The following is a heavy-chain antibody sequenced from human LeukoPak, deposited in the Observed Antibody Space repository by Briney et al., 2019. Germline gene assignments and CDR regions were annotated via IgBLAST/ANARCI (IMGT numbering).Heavy chain of an antibody. CDR2: IGKTSDT. CDR3: ARGHSSGYDAFDI. D-gene: IGHD6-25*01. V-gene: IGHV3-13*04. J-gene: IGHJ3*02. Sequence: GGSLRLSCAASGFTFSNYAMSWVRQATGKGLEWVSSIGKTSDTHYPDSVKGRFTISRENAKNSLYLQMSSLRAGDTAVYYCARGHSSGYDAFDIWGQGTTVIVSS. CDR1: GFTFSNYA.